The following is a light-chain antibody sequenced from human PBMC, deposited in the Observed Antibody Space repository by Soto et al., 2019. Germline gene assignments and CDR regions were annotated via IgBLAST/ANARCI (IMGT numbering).Light chain of an antibody. CDR2: SNN. J-gene: IGLJ2*01. Sequence: QSVLTQPASVSGSPGQSITISCTGTSSDVGSYNLVSWYQQHPGKAPKLLIYSNNQRPSGVPDRFSGSKSGTSASLAISGLQSEDEADYYCAAWDDSLNGVVFGGGTQLTVL. CDR1: SSDVGSYNL. V-gene: IGLV1-44*01. CDR3: AAWDDSLNGVV.